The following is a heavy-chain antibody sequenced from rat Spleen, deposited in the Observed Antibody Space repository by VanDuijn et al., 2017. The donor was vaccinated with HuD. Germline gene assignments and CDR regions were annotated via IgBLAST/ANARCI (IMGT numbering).Heavy chain of an antibody. V-gene: IGHV2-13*01. CDR2: MWTNENT. Sequence: QVQLKESGPGLVQPSQTLSLTCTVSGFSLSSNAVMWVRQPPGKGLEWLGAMWTNENTNYNSALKSRLSISRDTSKRQVYLKMNSLQTEDTATYYCARDPGSSGWGQGVMVTVSS. D-gene: IGHD1-4*01. J-gene: IGHJ2*01. CDR1: GFSLSSNA. CDR3: ARDPGSSG.